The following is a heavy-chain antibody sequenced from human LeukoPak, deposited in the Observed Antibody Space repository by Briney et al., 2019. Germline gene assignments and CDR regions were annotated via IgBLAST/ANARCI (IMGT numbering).Heavy chain of an antibody. J-gene: IGHJ4*02. CDR3: ASGYDTLTGYSGR. Sequence: PGGSLRLSCAASGFTFSSYSMNWVRQAPGKGLEWVSSISSSSSYIYYADSVKGRFTISRDNAKNSLYLQMNSLRAEDTAVYYCASGYDTLTGYSGRWGQGTLVTVSS. CDR1: GFTFSSYS. V-gene: IGHV3-21*01. D-gene: IGHD3-9*01. CDR2: ISSSSSYI.